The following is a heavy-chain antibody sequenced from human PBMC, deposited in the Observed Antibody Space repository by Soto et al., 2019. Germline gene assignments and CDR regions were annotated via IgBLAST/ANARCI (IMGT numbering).Heavy chain of an antibody. J-gene: IGHJ4*02. Sequence: GASVKVSCKASGFTFTSSAMQWVRQARGQRLEWIGWIVVGSGNTNYAQKFQERVTITRDMSTSTAYMELSSLRSEDTAVYYCAAIYYDNSGYSAYWSQGTLVTVSS. V-gene: IGHV1-58*02. CDR1: GFTFTSSA. CDR2: IVVGSGNT. CDR3: AAIYYDNSGYSAY. D-gene: IGHD3-22*01.